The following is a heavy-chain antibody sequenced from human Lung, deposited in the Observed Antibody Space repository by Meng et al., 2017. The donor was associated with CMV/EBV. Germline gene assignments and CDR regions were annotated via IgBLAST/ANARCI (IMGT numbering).Heavy chain of an antibody. CDR3: ARGSGSDYFGAFDV. J-gene: IGHJ3*01. CDR1: QFTFSRYE. CDR2: IDSPGTTV. V-gene: IGHV3-48*03. Sequence: GESLKISCAASQFTFSRYEMNWVRQAPGKGLKWISNIDSPGTTVYYADSVRGRFTISRDNAKNLLLLQMNSLRVDDTAVYYCARGSGSDYFGAFDVWGQGTMVXVSS. D-gene: IGHD1-26*01.